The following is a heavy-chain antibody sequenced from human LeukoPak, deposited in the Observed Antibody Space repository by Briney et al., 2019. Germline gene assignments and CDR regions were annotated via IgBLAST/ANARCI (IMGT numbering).Heavy chain of an antibody. J-gene: IGHJ6*02. CDR3: ARDYYYDSSGYGYYYYGMDV. Sequence: ASGKVSCKASGYTFTGYYMHWVRQAPGQGLEWMGWINPNSGGTNYAQKFQGWVTMTRDTSISTAYMELSRLRSDDTAVYYCARDYYYDSSGYGYYYYGMDVWGQGTTVTVSS. D-gene: IGHD3-22*01. V-gene: IGHV1-2*04. CDR2: INPNSGGT. CDR1: GYTFTGYY.